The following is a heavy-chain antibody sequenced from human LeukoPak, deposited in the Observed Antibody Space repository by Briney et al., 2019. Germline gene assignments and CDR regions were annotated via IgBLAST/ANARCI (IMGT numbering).Heavy chain of an antibody. J-gene: IGHJ4*02. CDR1: GFTFSTYC. CDR2: IKQDGGEK. V-gene: IGHV3-7*01. CDR3: TRIAAAGFDC. Sequence: AGSLTLSCAASGFTFSTYCMRWVRQAPGKGRTWVANIKQDGGEKDYVDSGKGRFTISRHNAKNSLYLQMNSLRAEDTAVYYCTRIAAAGFDCWGQGTLVTVSS. D-gene: IGHD6-13*01.